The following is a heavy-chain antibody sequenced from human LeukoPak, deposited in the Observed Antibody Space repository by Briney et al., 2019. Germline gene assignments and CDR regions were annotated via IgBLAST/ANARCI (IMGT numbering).Heavy chain of an antibody. V-gene: IGHV4-34*01. CDR2: INHSGST. CDR1: AGSFSGYY. J-gene: IGHJ6*03. Sequence: PSETLSLTCAVYAGSFSGYYWSWIRQPPGKGLEWSGEINHSGSTNYNPSLKSRVTISVDTSKNQFSLKLSSVTAADTAVYYCASGAEVGPAATPNYYYMDVWGKGTTVTVSS. D-gene: IGHD2-2*01. CDR3: ASGAEVGPAATPNYYYMDV.